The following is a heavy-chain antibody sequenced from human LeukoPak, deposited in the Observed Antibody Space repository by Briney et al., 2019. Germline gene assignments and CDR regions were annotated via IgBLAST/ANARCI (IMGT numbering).Heavy chain of an antibody. J-gene: IGHJ6*02. CDR3: ARVSGAQNIAAAYYYYYYGMDV. CDR2: INPNSGGT. V-gene: IGHV1-2*02. CDR1: GYTFTGYY. Sequence: ASVKVSCKASGYTFTGYYMHWVRQAPGQGLEWMGWINPNSGGTNYAQKFQGRVTMTRDTSISTAYMELSRLRSDDTAVYYCARVSGAQNIAAAYYYYYYGMDVWGQGTTVTVSS. D-gene: IGHD6-13*01.